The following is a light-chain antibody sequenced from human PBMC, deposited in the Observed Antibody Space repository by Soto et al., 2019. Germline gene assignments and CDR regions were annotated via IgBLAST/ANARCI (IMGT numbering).Light chain of an antibody. J-gene: IGKJ4*01. CDR1: HVVSWN. Sequence: DIQMTPSPSSLSASVGDRVTIACQSIHVVSWNLNLFQQKPGAAPKLLIYDASNLERGVPSRFSGSGSGTDFTLTISSLQPGDVATYYCQQYSSMLSFGGGTEVDLK. CDR3: QQYSSMLS. V-gene: IGKV1-33*01. CDR2: DAS.